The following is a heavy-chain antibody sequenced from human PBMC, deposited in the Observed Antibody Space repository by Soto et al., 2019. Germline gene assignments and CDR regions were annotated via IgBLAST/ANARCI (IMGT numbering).Heavy chain of an antibody. CDR3: AKDLNGSGSFTSYYHYGMDV. CDR2: ISGSGRNT. CDR1: GFTFSNYA. D-gene: IGHD3-10*01. V-gene: IGHV3-23*01. J-gene: IGHJ6*02. Sequence: EAQMLESGGGLVHPGGSLGLSCAASGFTFSNYAMNWVRQAPGKGLEWVSSISGSGRNTYYADSVKGRLTISRDSSKNTLYLQMNSLRVEDTGVYYCAKDLNGSGSFTSYYHYGMDVWGQGTTVTVSS.